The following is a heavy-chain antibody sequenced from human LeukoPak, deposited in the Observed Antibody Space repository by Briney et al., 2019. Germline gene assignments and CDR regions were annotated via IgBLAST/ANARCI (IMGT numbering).Heavy chain of an antibody. Sequence: ASVRVSCKASGYTFTSYDINWVRQATGQGLEWMGWMNPNSGNTGYAQKFQGRVTMTRNTSISTAYMELSSLRSEDTAVYYCARAVYCSSTSCPQDYYYYMDVWGKGTTVTVSS. CDR1: GYTFTSYD. CDR3: ARAVYCSSTSCPQDYYYYMDV. V-gene: IGHV1-8*02. CDR2: MNPNSGNT. J-gene: IGHJ6*03. D-gene: IGHD2-2*01.